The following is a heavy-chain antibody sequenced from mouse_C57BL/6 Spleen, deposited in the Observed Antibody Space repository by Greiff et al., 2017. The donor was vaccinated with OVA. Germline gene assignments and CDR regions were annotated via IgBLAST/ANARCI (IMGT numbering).Heavy chain of an antibody. J-gene: IGHJ2*01. D-gene: IGHD1-1*01. V-gene: IGHV1-52*01. Sequence: QVQLQQPGAELVRPGSSVKLSCKASGYTFTSYWMHWVKQRPIQGLEWIGNIDPSDSETHYNQKFKDKATLTVDKSSSTAYMQLSSLTSEDSAVYYCARERPYYGSRYFDYWGQGTTLTVSS. CDR2: IDPSDSET. CDR1: GYTFTSYW. CDR3: ARERPYYGSRYFDY.